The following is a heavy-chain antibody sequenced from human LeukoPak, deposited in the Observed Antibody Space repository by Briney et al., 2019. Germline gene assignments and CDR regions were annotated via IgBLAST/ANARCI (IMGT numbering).Heavy chain of an antibody. CDR2: TFSNGNIA. CDR3: ARGGVATVHFYFDY. D-gene: IGHD5-12*01. Sequence: PGGSLRLSCTGSGFTFGSYALHWVRQAPGKGLEWVAVTFSNGNIAYYGDSVKGRFTISRDNSKNTLYLQMNSLRSEDTAFYYCARGGVATVHFYFDYWGQGALVTVSS. V-gene: IGHV3-30-3*01. J-gene: IGHJ4*02. CDR1: GFTFGSYA.